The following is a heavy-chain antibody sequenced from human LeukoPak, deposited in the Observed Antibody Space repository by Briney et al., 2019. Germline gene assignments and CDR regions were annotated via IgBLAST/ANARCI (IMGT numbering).Heavy chain of an antibody. D-gene: IGHD4-17*01. CDR2: INQDGSEK. CDR1: GFTFSSYW. CDR3: ARELIMTTVTINYYYYMDV. Sequence: VGSLRLSCTASGFTFSSYWMSWVRQAPGKGLEWVANINQDGSEKNYEDSVKGRFTISRDNAKNSLYLQMNSLRAEDTAVYYCARELIMTTVTINYYYYMDVWGKGTTVTVSS. J-gene: IGHJ6*03. V-gene: IGHV3-7*01.